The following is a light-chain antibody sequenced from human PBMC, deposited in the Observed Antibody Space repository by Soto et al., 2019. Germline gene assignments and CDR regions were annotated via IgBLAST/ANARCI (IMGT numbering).Light chain of an antibody. CDR3: QQYNSYPLT. CDR1: QSISSW. Sequence: DMQMTRSPCTLSASVGDRVTITCRASQSISSWLAWYQQKPGKAPKLLIYDASSLESGVPSRFSGSGSGTEFTLTISSLQPDDFATYYCQQYNSYPLTFGGGTKVAIK. J-gene: IGKJ4*01. V-gene: IGKV1-5*01. CDR2: DAS.